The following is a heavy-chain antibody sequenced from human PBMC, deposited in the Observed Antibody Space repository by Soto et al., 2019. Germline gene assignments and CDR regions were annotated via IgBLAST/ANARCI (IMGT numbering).Heavy chain of an antibody. Sequence: SETLSLTCGVSGVSVSSDNWWTWVRQTPEKGLEWIGEIFRGQTTYYNPSLKSRATISVDKSKNQFSLTLTSVTAADTGVYYCAKNGWYSADVWGPGTRVTVS. CDR2: IFRGQTT. D-gene: IGHD6-19*01. CDR1: GVSVSSDNW. CDR3: AKNGWYSADV. V-gene: IGHV4-4*02. J-gene: IGHJ3*01.